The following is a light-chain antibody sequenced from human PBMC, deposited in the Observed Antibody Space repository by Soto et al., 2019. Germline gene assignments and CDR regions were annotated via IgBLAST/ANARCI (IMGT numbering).Light chain of an antibody. CDR2: GNS. CDR3: QSYDSSLSGWV. J-gene: IGLJ3*02. Sequence: QSVLTQPPSLSGAPGQRFNISCTGSSSKIGAGYDVHWYQQLPGTAPKLLIYGNSNRPSGVPDRFSGSKSGTSASLAITGLQAEDEADYYCQSYDSSLSGWVFGGGTKLTVL. CDR1: SSKIGAGYD. V-gene: IGLV1-40*01.